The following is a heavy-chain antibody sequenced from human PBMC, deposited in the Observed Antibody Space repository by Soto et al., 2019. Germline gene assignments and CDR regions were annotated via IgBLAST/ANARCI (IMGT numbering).Heavy chain of an antibody. CDR1: GYSFTSYW. V-gene: IGHV5-51*01. J-gene: IGHJ4*02. CDR2: IYPGDSDT. Sequence: GESLKISCKGSGYSFTSYWIGWVRQMPGKGLEWMGIIYPGDSDTRYSPSFQGQVTISADKSISTAYLQWSSLKASDTAMYYCARQPLPYCSGGSCYRPFFDYWGQGTLVTVSS. CDR3: ARQPLPYCSGGSCYRPFFDY. D-gene: IGHD2-15*01.